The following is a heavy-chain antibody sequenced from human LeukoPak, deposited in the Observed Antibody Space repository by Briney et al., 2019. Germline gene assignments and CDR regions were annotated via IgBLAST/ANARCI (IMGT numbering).Heavy chain of an antibody. D-gene: IGHD2-2*01. CDR3: ARRQGCSSTSCPPDY. J-gene: IGHJ4*02. CDR1: GYSFTTYW. V-gene: IGHV5-51*01. Sequence: GESLKISCRGSGYSFTTYWIGWVRQMPGKGLEWMGIIYPGDSDIRYSPSFQGLVTMSADKSINTAYLQWSSLKASDTAMYYCARRQGCSSTSCPPDYWGQGTLVTVSS. CDR2: IYPGDSDI.